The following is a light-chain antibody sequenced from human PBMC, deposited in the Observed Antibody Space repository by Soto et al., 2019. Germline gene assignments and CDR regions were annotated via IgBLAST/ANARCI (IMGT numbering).Light chain of an antibody. V-gene: IGLV2-8*01. CDR3: SSYAGSNLGV. CDR2: EVI. J-gene: IGLJ1*01. Sequence: QSVLTQPPSASGSPGQSVTISCTGTSSDIGYYKYVSWYQQHPGKAPKLIIYEVIKRPSGVPDRFSGSKSGNTASLTVSGLQAEDEADYYCSSYAGSNLGVFGTGTKGTVL. CDR1: SSDIGYYKY.